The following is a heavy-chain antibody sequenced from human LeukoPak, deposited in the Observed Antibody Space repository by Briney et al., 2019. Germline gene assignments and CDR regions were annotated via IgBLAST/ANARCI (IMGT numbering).Heavy chain of an antibody. D-gene: IGHD3-22*01. CDR3: ARESSSGYYYTPPSYFDY. V-gene: IGHV4-31*03. CDR2: IYYSGST. Sequence: SQTLSLTCTVSGGSISSGGYYWSWIRQHPGKGLEWIGYIYYSGSTYYNPSLKSRVTISVDTSKNQFSLKLSSVTAADTAVYYCARESSSGYYYTPPSYFDYWGQGTLVTVSS. J-gene: IGHJ4*02. CDR1: GGSISSGGYY.